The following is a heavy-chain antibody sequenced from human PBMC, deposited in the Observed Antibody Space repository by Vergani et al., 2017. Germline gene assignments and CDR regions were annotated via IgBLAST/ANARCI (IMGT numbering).Heavy chain of an antibody. CDR3: TTTNFWSGTLYAFDI. V-gene: IGHV3-73*01. D-gene: IGHD3-3*01. CDR1: GFTFSGSA. CDR2: IRSKANSYAT. J-gene: IGHJ3*02. Sequence: EVQLVESGGGLVQPGGSLKLSCAASGFTFSGSAMHWVRQASGKGLEWVGRIRSKANSYATAYAASVQGRFTISRDDSKNTAYLQMNSLKTEDTAVYYCTTTNFWSGTLYAFDIWGQGTMVTVSS.